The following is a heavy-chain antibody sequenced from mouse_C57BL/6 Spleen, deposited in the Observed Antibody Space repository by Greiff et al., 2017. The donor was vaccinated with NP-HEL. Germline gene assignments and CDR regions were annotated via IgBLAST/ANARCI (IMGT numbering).Heavy chain of an antibody. J-gene: IGHJ2*01. D-gene: IGHD2-4*01. CDR1: GFTFSSYG. CDR2: ISSGGSYT. Sequence: EVKVVESGGDLVKPGGSLKLSCAASGFTFSSYGMSWVRQTPDKRLEWVATISSGGSYTYYPDSVKGRFTISRDNAKNTLYLQMSSLKSEDTAMYYCARHGVYDYEEVFFDYWGQGTTLTVSS. CDR3: ARHGVYDYEEVFFDY. V-gene: IGHV5-6*01.